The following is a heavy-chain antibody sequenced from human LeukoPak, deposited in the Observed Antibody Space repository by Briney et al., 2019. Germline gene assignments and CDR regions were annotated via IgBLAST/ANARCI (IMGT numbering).Heavy chain of an antibody. CDR2: IYFSGSS. Sequence: SETLSLTCTVSGGSISTYYWSWIRQPPGKGLEWIGYIYFSGSSNYSPSLKSRVTISVDTSKNQFSLNLNSATAADTAVYYCARATIYCGGDCYQGALDIWGQGTMVTVSS. J-gene: IGHJ3*02. V-gene: IGHV4-59*01. CDR3: ARATIYCGGDCYQGALDI. CDR1: GGSISTYY. D-gene: IGHD2-21*02.